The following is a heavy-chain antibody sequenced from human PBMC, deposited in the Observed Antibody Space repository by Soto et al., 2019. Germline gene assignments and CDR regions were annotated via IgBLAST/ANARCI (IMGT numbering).Heavy chain of an antibody. CDR2: ISGSGDST. CDR1: GITFSSYA. Sequence: EVQLLESGGGLVQPGGSLRLSCEASGITFSSYAMNWVRQAPGKGLEWVSVISGSGDSTYYADSVKGRFTISRDNSKNTLYLQMNSLRAEDTAVYYCALRGSGSYFRYWGQGTLVTVSS. D-gene: IGHD1-26*01. V-gene: IGHV3-23*01. CDR3: ALRGSGSYFRY. J-gene: IGHJ4*02.